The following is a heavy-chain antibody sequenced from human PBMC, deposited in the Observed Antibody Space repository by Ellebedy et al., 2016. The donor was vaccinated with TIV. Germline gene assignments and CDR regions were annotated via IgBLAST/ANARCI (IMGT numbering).Heavy chain of an antibody. D-gene: IGHD2-2*01. CDR2: IYPGDSDT. Sequence: GESLKISCKGSGYSFSDYWIGWVRQMPGKGLEWMGIIYPGDSDTRYSPSFQGQVTISADRSISTAYLQWSSLKASDTAMYYCARMGCSSTSCDGGYAEYFQHWGQGTLVTVSS. J-gene: IGHJ1*01. V-gene: IGHV5-51*01. CDR1: GYSFSDYW. CDR3: ARMGCSSTSCDGGYAEYFQH.